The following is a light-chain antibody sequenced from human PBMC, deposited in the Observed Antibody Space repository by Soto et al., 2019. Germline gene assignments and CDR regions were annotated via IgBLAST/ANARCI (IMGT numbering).Light chain of an antibody. Sequence: QPVLTQPPSVSGAPGQRVTISCTGSSSNIGAGYDVHWYQQLPRTAPKLLIYANNNRPSGVPDRFSGSKSGTSASLAITGLQAEDEADYYCQSYDSSLSGHVVFGGGTKLTVL. CDR3: QSYDSSLSGHVV. V-gene: IGLV1-40*01. J-gene: IGLJ2*01. CDR2: ANN. CDR1: SSNIGAGYD.